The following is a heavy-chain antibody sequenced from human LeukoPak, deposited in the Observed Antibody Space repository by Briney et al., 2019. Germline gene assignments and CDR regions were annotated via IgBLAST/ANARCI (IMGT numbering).Heavy chain of an antibody. CDR2: ISYSGNT. CDR3: ARDSYTGSHFEDTFDI. J-gene: IGHJ3*02. V-gene: IGHV4-59*01. Sequence: SETLSLTCAVYGGSINNYYWSWIRQPPGKGLEWIGHISYSGNTNYNSSLRSRVTISVDTSNNQFSLRLSSVTAADTAVYYCARDSYTGSHFEDTFDIWGQGTMVTVSS. D-gene: IGHD1-26*01. CDR1: GGSINNYY.